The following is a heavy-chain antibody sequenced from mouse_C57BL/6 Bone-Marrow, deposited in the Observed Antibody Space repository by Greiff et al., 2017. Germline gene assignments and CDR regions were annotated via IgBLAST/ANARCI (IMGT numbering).Heavy chain of an antibody. CDR3: APGTNY. D-gene: IGHD4-1*01. J-gene: IGHJ2*01. CDR1: GYAFSSSW. Sequence: VQLQQSGPELVKPGASVKISCKASGYAFSSSWMNWVKQRPGKGLEWIGRIYPGDGDTNYNGKFKGKATLTADKSSSTAYMQRSSLTSEDSAVYFCAPGTNYWGQGTTLTVSS. V-gene: IGHV1-82*01. CDR2: IYPGDGDT.